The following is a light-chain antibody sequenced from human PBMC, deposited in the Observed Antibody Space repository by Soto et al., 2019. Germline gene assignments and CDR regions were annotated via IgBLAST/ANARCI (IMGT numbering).Light chain of an antibody. Sequence: EIVLTQSPGTLSLSPGDGATLSCRASQSFSSRYLAWYQQKPGQAPRLLIYAASTRATGIPDRFSGSGSGTDFTLTISRLEPEDFAVYFCQQCGISPFTFGQGTELE. CDR2: AAS. V-gene: IGKV3-20*01. CDR3: QQCGISPFT. J-gene: IGKJ2*01. CDR1: QSFSSRY.